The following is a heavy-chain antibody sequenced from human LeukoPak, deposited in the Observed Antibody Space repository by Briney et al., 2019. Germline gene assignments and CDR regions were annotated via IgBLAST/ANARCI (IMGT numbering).Heavy chain of an antibody. CDR1: GFTFSSYA. V-gene: IGHV3-7*01. D-gene: IGHD3-3*01. CDR2: IKHDGSEK. Sequence: GGSLRLSCAASGFTFSSYAMSWVRQAPGKGLEWVASIKHDGSEKYYVDSVRGRFTISRDNTMNSLYLQMSSLRAEDTAVYYCATDRGWRTSGYYLYYFEYWGQGTLVTNSS. CDR3: ATDRGWRTSGYYLYYFEY. J-gene: IGHJ4*02.